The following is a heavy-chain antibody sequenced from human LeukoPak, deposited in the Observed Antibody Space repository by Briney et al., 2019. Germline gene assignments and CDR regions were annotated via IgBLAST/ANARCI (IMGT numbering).Heavy chain of an antibody. J-gene: IGHJ4*02. CDR3: ARTSIVGADFDY. Sequence: PSETLSLTCAVYGGSFSGYYWSWIRQPPGKGLEWIGEINHSGSTNYNPSLKSRVTISVDTSKNQFSLKLSSVTAADTAVYYCARTSIVGADFDYWGLGTLVTVSS. D-gene: IGHD1-26*01. V-gene: IGHV4-34*01. CDR2: INHSGST. CDR1: GGSFSGYY.